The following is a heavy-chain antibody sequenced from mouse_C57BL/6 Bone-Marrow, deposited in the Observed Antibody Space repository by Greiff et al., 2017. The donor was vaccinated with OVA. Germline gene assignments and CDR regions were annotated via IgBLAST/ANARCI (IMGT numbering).Heavy chain of an antibody. CDR2: IWSGGST. CDR1: GFSLTSYG. V-gene: IGHV2-2*01. J-gene: IGHJ4*01. Sequence: VKLMESGPGLVQPSQSLSITCTVSGFSLTSYGVHWVRQSPGKGLEWLGVIWSGGSTDYNAAFISRLSISKDNSKSQVFFKMNSLQADDTAIYYCARRADYWGQGTSVTVSS. CDR3: ARRADY.